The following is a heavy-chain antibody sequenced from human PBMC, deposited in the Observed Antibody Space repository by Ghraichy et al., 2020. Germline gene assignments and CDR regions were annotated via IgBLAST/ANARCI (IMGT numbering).Heavy chain of an antibody. CDR2: IRSKANSYAT. CDR3: TSGYGFHPRGS. V-gene: IGHV3-73*01. J-gene: IGHJ5*02. Sequence: LSLTCAASGFTFSDSAMHWVRQASGKGLEWVGRIRSKANSYATAYAASVKGRFTISRDDSRNTAFLQMNSLNTEDTAVYYCTSGYGFHPRGSWGQGTLVTVSS. D-gene: IGHD5-12*01. CDR1: GFTFSDSA.